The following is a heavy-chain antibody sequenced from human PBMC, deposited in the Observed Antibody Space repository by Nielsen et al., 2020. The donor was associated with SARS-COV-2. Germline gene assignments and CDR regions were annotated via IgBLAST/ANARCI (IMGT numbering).Heavy chain of an antibody. V-gene: IGHV1-69*13. J-gene: IGHJ2*01. CDR3: ARGSTPGEPWYFDL. CDR2: IIPIFGTA. D-gene: IGHD2/OR15-2a*01. Sequence: SVKVSCKASGGTFSSYAISWVRQAPGQGLEWMEGIIPIFGTANYAQKFQGRVTITADESTSTAYMELSSLRSEDTAVYYCARGSTPGEPWYFDLWGRGTLVTVSS. CDR1: GGTFSSYA.